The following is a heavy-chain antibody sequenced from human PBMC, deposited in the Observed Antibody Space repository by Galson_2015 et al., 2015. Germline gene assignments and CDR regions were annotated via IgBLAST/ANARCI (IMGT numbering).Heavy chain of an antibody. J-gene: IGHJ6*02. CDR1: GFSLRTSGVG. CDR2: IYWNEDK. CDR3: AHETSMVPRRIDV. V-gene: IGHV2-5*01. Sequence: PALVKHTQPLTLACTFSGFSLRTSGVGVGWIRQPPGKALEWLALIYWNEDKRYSPSLKSRLTITKDTSKSQVVLTMTDMEPEDTATYYYAHETSMVPRRIDVWGQGTPVTVSS. D-gene: IGHD3-10*01.